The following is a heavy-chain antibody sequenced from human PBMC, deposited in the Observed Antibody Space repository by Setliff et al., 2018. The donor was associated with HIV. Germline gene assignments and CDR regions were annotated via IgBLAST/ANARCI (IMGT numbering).Heavy chain of an antibody. CDR3: ARYAASGTGWFDP. CDR2: IGGDNANI. Sequence: ASVKVSCKASGYDFTAYAISWVRQAPGQGLEWMGRIGGDNANIKFAQSFQGRVTMTTDTSPNTAYLELTSLRSDDTAVYYCARYAASGTGWFDPWGQGTQVTVSS. CDR1: GYDFTAYA. D-gene: IGHD2-8*02. J-gene: IGHJ5*02. V-gene: IGHV1-18*01.